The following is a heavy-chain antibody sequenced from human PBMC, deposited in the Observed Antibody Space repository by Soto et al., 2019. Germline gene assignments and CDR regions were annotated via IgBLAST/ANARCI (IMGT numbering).Heavy chain of an antibody. V-gene: IGHV3-30*18. D-gene: IGHD3-22*01. CDR2: ISYDGSNK. CDR1: GFTFSIYG. CDR3: AKAPVKGFYFQH. J-gene: IGHJ1*01. Sequence: PGGSRRLSGAASGFTFSIYGMHWGRQAPGKGLEWVAVISYDGSNKYYADSVKGRFTISRDNSKNTLYLQMNSLRAEDTAVYDCAKAPVKGFYFQHWRQGTRVIVSS.